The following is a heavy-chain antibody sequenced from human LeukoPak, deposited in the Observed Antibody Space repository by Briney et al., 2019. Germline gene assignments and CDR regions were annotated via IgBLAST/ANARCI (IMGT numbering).Heavy chain of an antibody. CDR2: IYSSGTT. J-gene: IGHJ3*02. CDR1: GGSIRSDI. Sequence: PSDTLSLTCSVSGGSIRSDIWTWIRQPAGKTLEWIGRIYSSGTTNYNPSLKSRVTMSIDVSKNQFSLTLRSVTAADTAVYYCARWGSADLDNSASSEYDGFDIWGQGTMVTVSS. V-gene: IGHV4-4*07. CDR3: ARWGSADLDNSASSEYDGFDI. D-gene: IGHD2/OR15-2a*01.